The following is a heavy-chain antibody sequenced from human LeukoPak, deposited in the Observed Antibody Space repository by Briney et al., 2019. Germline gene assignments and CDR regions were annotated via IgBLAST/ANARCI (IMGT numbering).Heavy chain of an antibody. J-gene: IGHJ4*02. V-gene: IGHV3-30-3*01. Sequence: GGSLRLSCAASGFTFRSYSMHWVRQAPGKGLEWVAVISYDGTNKYDADSVKGRFTISRDNSKNTLYLQMNSLRTEGTAVYYCARLPGYCSSSSCYKMTIPFDYWGQGTLVTVSS. CDR1: GFTFRSYS. CDR2: ISYDGTNK. D-gene: IGHD2-2*02. CDR3: ARLPGYCSSSSCYKMTIPFDY.